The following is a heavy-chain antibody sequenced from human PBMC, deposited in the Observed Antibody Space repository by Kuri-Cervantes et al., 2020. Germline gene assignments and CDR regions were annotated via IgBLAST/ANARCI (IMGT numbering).Heavy chain of an antibody. CDR1: GGSISSGGYY. Sequence: LSCTVSGGSISSGGYYWSWIRQHPGKGLEWIGYIYYSGSTYYNPSIKSRVTISVDTSKNQFSLKLSSVTAADTDVYYCARGYSSSWYKDWGQGTLVTVSS. D-gene: IGHD6-13*01. CDR2: IYYSGST. J-gene: IGHJ4*02. V-gene: IGHV4-31*03. CDR3: ARGYSSSWYKD.